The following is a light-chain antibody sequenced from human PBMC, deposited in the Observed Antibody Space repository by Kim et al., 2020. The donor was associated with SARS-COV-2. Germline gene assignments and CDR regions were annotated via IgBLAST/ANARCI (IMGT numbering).Light chain of an antibody. CDR3: QQFANLPYT. V-gene: IGKV1-33*01. CDR1: QDISNY. Sequence: DIQMTQSPSSLSASVGDRVTITCQASQDISNYLNWYQQKPGKAPKVFIYEASILKKGGPSRFSGSGSGTDFTLTISSLQPEDIATYYCQQFANLPYTFGQGTKLEIK. J-gene: IGKJ2*01. CDR2: EAS.